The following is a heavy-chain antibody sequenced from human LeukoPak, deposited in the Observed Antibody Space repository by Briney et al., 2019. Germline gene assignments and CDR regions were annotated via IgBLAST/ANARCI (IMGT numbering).Heavy chain of an antibody. CDR2: VFFYCGEK. V-gene: IGHV3-30*03. CDR1: RFTFTNYT. CDR3: ARAGEDVVLVPTGGTPYNWFDP. D-gene: IGHD2-8*02. J-gene: IGHJ5*02. Sequence: GGALRLSCLGSRFTFTNYTINWGRQAPGKGVGGGGFVFFYCGEKYYADSVRGRFAISRDFSRNTVDLQMNGLRDEDTAVYYCARAGEDVVLVPTGGTPYNWFDPWGQGTLVTVSS.